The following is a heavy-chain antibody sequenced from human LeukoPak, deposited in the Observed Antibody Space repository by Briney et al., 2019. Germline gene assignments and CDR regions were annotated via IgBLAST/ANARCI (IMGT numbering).Heavy chain of an antibody. V-gene: IGHV4-39*07. CDR1: GGSISSGSSYWGRGSYY. D-gene: IGHD3-10*01. J-gene: IGHJ4*02. CDR2: IYYSGST. CDR3: ARSPPPGFGEFNVDY. Sequence: SETLSLTCTVSGGSISSGSSYWGRGSYYWGWIRQPPGKGLEWIGSIYYSGSTYYNPSLKSRVTISVDTSKNQFSLKLSSVTAADTAVYYCARSPPPGFGEFNVDYWGQGTLVTVSS.